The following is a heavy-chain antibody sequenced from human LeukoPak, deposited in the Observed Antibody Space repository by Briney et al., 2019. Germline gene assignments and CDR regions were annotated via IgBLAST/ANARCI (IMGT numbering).Heavy chain of an antibody. CDR3: AREKSIVGVDY. Sequence: SETLSLTCTVSAYSISSGYYWGWIRQPPGKGLEWIGSIYHSGNTYYNPSLKSRVTISVDTSKNQFSLKLSSVTAADTAVYYCAREKSIVGVDYWGQGTLVTVSS. V-gene: IGHV4-38-2*02. CDR2: IYHSGNT. CDR1: AYSISSGYY. J-gene: IGHJ4*02. D-gene: IGHD1-26*01.